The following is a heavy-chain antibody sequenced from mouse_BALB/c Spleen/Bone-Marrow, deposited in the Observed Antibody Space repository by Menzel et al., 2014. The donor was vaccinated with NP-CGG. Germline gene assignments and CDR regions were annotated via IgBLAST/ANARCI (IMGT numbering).Heavy chain of an antibody. V-gene: IGHV10-1*02. CDR2: IRSKSNNYAT. J-gene: IGHJ4*01. Sequence: DVKLVESGGGLVQPKGSLKLSCAASGFTFNTYAMNWVRQAPGKGLEWVARIRSKSNNYATYYADSVKDRFTISRDDSQSMLYLRMNNLKTEDTAMYYCVRHMDYWGQGTSVTVSS. CDR1: GFTFNTYA. CDR3: VRHMDY.